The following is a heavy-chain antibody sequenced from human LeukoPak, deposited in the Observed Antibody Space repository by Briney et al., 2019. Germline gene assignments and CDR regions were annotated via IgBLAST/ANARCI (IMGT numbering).Heavy chain of an antibody. CDR3: ARVRVWFGHNWIDP. V-gene: IGHV4-34*01. CDR1: GGXFSGSY. CDR2: SNDSGST. Sequence: PSETLSLTCVVNGGXFSGSYWSWIRQPPGKGLKWIGESNDSGSTKYNSSLKSRVTISVDTSKKQFSLTLSSVTAADTAVYYCARVRVWFGHNWIDPWGRGTLVTVSS. D-gene: IGHD3-10*01. J-gene: IGHJ5*02.